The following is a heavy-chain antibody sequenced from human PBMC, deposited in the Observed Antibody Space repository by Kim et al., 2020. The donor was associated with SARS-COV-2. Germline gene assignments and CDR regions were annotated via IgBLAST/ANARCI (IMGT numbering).Heavy chain of an antibody. Sequence: NAASVKGRLTISRDNSENTLYLQMNSLRAEDTAVYYCARRYSSSWFLDYWGQGTLVTVSS. J-gene: IGHJ4*02. CDR3: ARRYSSSWFLDY. D-gene: IGHD6-13*01. V-gene: IGHV3-66*04.